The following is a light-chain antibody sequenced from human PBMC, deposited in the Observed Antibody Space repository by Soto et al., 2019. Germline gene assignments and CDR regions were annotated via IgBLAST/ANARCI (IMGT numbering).Light chain of an antibody. CDR3: SSYTSSSTWV. V-gene: IGLV2-11*01. CDR2: DVS. Sequence: QSVLTQPRSVSGSPGQSVTISCTGTSSDVGGYKYVSWYQQHPGKAPKLMTYDVSKRPSGVPDRFSASKSGNTASLTISGLQAEDEADYYCSSYTSSSTWVFGGGTKLTVL. J-gene: IGLJ3*02. CDR1: SSDVGGYKY.